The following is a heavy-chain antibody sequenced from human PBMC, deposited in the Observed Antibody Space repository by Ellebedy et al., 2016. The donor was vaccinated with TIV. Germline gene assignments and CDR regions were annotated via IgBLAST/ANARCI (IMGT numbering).Heavy chain of an antibody. Sequence: MPSETLSLTCTVSGFSITSGFNWGWIRQPPGKGLEWIGSIYQTGTTYYNPSFKCGGTLSVAQSKHQFSLKLKSVTAADTAVYYCARMSVVVVAAGGPGGMDVWGQGTTVTVSS. CDR1: GFSITSGFN. CDR3: ARMSVVVVAAGGPGGMDV. D-gene: IGHD2-15*01. V-gene: IGHV4-38-2*02. J-gene: IGHJ6*02. CDR2: IYQTGTT.